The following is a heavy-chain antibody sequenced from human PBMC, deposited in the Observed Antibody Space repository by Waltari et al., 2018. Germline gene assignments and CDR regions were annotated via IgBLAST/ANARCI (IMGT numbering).Heavy chain of an antibody. V-gene: IGHV3-48*03. CDR1: GFTFRFYD. CDR2: IRVGSATI. J-gene: IGHJ6*02. Sequence: EVQLVESGGGLVQSGGYLRLSCATPGFTFRFYDIPWGRHAPGKGLEWLSYIRVGSATIYYADSVKGRFSISRDDARNSLFLEINSLRAEDSAVYYCARAGEFRSYYYAMDVWGQGTAVSVSS. CDR3: ARAGEFRSYYYAMDV. D-gene: IGHD3-10*01.